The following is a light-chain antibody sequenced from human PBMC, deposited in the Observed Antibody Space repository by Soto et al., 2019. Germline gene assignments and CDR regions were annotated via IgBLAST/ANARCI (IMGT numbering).Light chain of an antibody. Sequence: EIVLTQSPGTLSLSPGERASLSCRASQSITSSFLAWYQQKPGQAPRLLIYGASNRATGIPDRFSGSGSGTDFTLPIRRLEPEDFAVYYCQQYVNSPFTFGPGTKVDI. CDR1: QSITSSF. CDR3: QQYVNSPFT. CDR2: GAS. V-gene: IGKV3-20*01. J-gene: IGKJ3*01.